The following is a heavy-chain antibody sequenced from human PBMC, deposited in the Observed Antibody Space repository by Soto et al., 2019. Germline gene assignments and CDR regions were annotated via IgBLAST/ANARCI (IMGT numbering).Heavy chain of an antibody. V-gene: IGHV1-69*01. CDR2: IIPIFGTA. CDR3: ARATYAAVVDRSYFYYGMDV. Sequence: QVQLVQSGAEVKKSGSSVKVSCKASGGTFSNYPIAWVRQAPGQGLEWMGAIIPIFGTANYAQKFQGRVTITADESTSTAYMEVSSLRSEDTAVYYCARATYAAVVDRSYFYYGMDVWGQGTTVTVSS. J-gene: IGHJ6*02. CDR1: GGTFSNYP. D-gene: IGHD2-21*01.